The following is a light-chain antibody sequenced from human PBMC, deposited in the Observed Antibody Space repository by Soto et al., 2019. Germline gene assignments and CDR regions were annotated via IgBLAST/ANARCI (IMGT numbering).Light chain of an antibody. CDR3: QQYGSSPRT. CDR2: KAS. V-gene: IGKV1-5*03. CDR1: QTISSW. J-gene: IGKJ1*01. Sequence: DIQMTQSPSTLSGSVGDRFTITFRASQTISSWLAWYQQKPGKAPKLLIYKASTLKSGVPSRFSGSGSGTEFTLTISSLQPDDFAVYYCQQYGSSPRTFGQGTKVDNK.